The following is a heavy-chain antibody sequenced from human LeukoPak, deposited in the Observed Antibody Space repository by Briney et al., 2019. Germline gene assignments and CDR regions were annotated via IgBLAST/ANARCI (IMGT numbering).Heavy chain of an antibody. CDR2: ISYDGSNK. D-gene: IGHD6-13*01. Sequence: PGGSLRLSRAASGFTFSSYAMHWVRQAPGKGLEWVAVISYDGSNKYYADSVKGRFTISRDNSKNTLYLQMNSLRAEDTAVYYCAREEPSYRSSWGPFDYWGQGTLVTVSS. CDR1: GFTFSSYA. CDR3: AREEPSYRSSWGPFDY. J-gene: IGHJ4*02. V-gene: IGHV3-30*04.